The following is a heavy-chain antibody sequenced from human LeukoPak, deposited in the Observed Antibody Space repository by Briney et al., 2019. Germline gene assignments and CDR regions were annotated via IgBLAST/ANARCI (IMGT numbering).Heavy chain of an antibody. D-gene: IGHD1-26*01. Sequence: ASVKVSCKASGYTFTSYYMHWVRQAPGQGLEWMGFINPSGSSAAYAQKFQGRLTMTRDMFTSTDYMELTSLKSDDTAVYYCARDNSVGETAWWFDPWGKGTLVTVSS. CDR1: GYTFTSYY. V-gene: IGHV1-46*01. J-gene: IGHJ5*02. CDR2: INPSGSSA. CDR3: ARDNSVGETAWWFDP.